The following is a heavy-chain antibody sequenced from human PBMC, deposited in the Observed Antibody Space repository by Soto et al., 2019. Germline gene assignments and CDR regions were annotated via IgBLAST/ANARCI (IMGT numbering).Heavy chain of an antibody. CDR2: IHSGGST. J-gene: IGHJ6*02. CDR3: ARDLWGYCGTDCYPLDV. V-gene: IGHV4-28*03. CDR1: DYSISSDSNL. D-gene: IGHD2-21*02. Sequence: SETLSLTCAVSDYSISSDSNLWGWIRQPPGKGLEWIGYIHSGGSTYYNPSLKSRVTMSVDTAKNQFSLKLTSVTAVDTAVYYCARDLWGYCGTDCYPLDVWGQGTTVTVSS.